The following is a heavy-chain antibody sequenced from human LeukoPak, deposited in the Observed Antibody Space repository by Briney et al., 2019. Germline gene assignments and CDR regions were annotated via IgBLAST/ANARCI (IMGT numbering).Heavy chain of an antibody. CDR2: IYYSGST. Sequence: PSETLSLTCTVSGGSISSSSYYWGWIRQPPGKGLEWIGSIYYSGSTYYNPPLKSRVTISVDTSKNQFSLKLSSVTAADTAVYYCARNLYDILTGYYPLYFDYWGQGTLVTVSS. J-gene: IGHJ4*02. CDR1: GGSISSSSYY. D-gene: IGHD3-9*01. CDR3: ARNLYDILTGYYPLYFDY. V-gene: IGHV4-39*01.